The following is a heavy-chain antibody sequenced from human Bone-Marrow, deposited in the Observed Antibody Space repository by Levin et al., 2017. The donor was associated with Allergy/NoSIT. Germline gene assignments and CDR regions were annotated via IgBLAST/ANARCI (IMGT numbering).Heavy chain of an antibody. J-gene: IGHJ4*02. D-gene: IGHD1-26*01. V-gene: IGHV3-21*01. CDR2: ISSSSSYI. CDR3: ARGRVGAFDY. CDR1: GFPFSSYS. Sequence: LSLPCAASGFPFSSYSMNWVRQAPGKGLEWVSSISSSSSYIYYADSVKGRFTISRDNAKNSLYLQMNSLRAEDTAVYYCARGRVGAFDYWGQGTLVTVSS.